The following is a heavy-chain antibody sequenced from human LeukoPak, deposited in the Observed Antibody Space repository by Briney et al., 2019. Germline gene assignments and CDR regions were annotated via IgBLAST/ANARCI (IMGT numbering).Heavy chain of an antibody. CDR3: AKRGVVIRVILVGFHKEAYYFDS. CDR1: GITLSNYG. V-gene: IGHV3-23*01. D-gene: IGHD3-22*01. Sequence: GGSLRLSCAVSGITLSNYGMSWVRQAPGKGLEWVAGISDSAGRTNYADSVKGRFTISRDNPKNTLYLQMNSLRTEDTAVYFCAKRGVVIRVILVGFHKEAYYFDSWGQGALVTVSS. CDR2: ISDSAGRT. J-gene: IGHJ4*02.